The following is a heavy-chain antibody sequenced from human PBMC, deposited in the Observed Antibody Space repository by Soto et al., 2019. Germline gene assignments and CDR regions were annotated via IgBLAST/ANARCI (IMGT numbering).Heavy chain of an antibody. Sequence: PSETKSLTCTVAGGTIRNQYLSWIRQHTGRGLEWIGYIYNSGTTIYNPSLNSRVTISVDMSKNQFSLQLSSVTAADTAVYYCARHLRSYPDSSGYSPFNHWGQGILVTVSS. D-gene: IGHD3-22*01. CDR1: GGTIRNQY. CDR2: IYNSGTT. CDR3: ARHLRSYPDSSGYSPFNH. V-gene: IGHV4-59*08. J-gene: IGHJ4*02.